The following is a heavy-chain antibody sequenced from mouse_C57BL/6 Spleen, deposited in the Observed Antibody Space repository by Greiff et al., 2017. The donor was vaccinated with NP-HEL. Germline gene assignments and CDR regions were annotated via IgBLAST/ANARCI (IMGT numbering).Heavy chain of an antibody. CDR1: GYTFTSYT. CDR2: INPSSGYT. Sequence: VNLVESGAELARPGASVKMSCKASGYTFTSYTMHWVKQRPGQGLEWIGYINPSSGYTKYNQKFKDKATLTADKSSSTAYMQLSSLTSEDSAVYYCARRGYYYGSSYGYFDVWGTGTTVTVSS. V-gene: IGHV1-4*01. D-gene: IGHD1-1*01. J-gene: IGHJ1*03. CDR3: ARRGYYYGSSYGYFDV.